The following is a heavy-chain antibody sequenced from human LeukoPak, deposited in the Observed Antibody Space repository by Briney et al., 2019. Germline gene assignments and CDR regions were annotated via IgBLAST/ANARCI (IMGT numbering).Heavy chain of an antibody. CDR1: GYTFTSYD. J-gene: IGHJ4*02. CDR2: MNPNSGNT. CDR3: AKGTDGYNLIDHYIDY. V-gene: IGHV1-8*01. Sequence: ASVKVSCKASGYTFTSYDINWVRQATGQGLEWMGWMNPNSGNTGYAQKFQGRVTMTRNTSISTAYMELSSLRSEDTAVYYCAKGTDGYNLIDHYIDYWGQGTLVTVSS. D-gene: IGHD5-24*01.